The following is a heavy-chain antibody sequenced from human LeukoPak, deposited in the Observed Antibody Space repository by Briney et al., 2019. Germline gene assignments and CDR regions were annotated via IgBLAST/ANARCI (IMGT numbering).Heavy chain of an antibody. Sequence: SSETLSLTCTVSGGSISNSIYYWGWIRQPPGKGLEWIGSIYYSGSTYYNPSLKSRVTVSVDTSKNQFSVKLSSVTAADTAVYYCAMASGSYHDAFDNWGQGTMVTVSS. V-gene: IGHV4-39*01. CDR1: GGSISNSIYY. D-gene: IGHD1-26*01. J-gene: IGHJ3*02. CDR2: IYYSGST. CDR3: AMASGSYHDAFDN.